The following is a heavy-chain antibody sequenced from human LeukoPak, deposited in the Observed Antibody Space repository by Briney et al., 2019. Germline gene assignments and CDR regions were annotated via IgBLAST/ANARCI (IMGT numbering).Heavy chain of an antibody. D-gene: IGHD2-2*01. CDR1: GYTFTDYY. V-gene: IGHV1-2*02. CDR2: INPNSGAT. CDR3: ARDEYCSSSSCSGWFDP. Sequence: ASVKVSCKASGYTFTDYYMHWVRQAPGQGLEWMGWINPNSGATKYAQKFQGRVTMTRDTSISTAYMEVSRLRSDDTAVYYCARDEYCSSSSCSGWFDPWGQGTLVTVSS. J-gene: IGHJ5*02.